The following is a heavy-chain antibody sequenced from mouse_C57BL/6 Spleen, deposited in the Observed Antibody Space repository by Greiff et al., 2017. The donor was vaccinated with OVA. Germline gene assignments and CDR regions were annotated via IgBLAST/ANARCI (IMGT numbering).Heavy chain of an antibody. CDR1: GFSLTSYG. J-gene: IGHJ3*01. CDR2: IWSGGST. D-gene: IGHD1-1*01. V-gene: IGHV2-2*01. CDR3: ARNYGPAWFAY. Sequence: VKLVESGPGLVQPSQSLSITCTVSGFSLTSYGVHWVRQSPGKGLEWLGVIWSGGSTDYNAAFISRLSISKDNSKSQVFFKMNSLQADDTAIYYCARNYGPAWFAYWGQGTLVTVSA.